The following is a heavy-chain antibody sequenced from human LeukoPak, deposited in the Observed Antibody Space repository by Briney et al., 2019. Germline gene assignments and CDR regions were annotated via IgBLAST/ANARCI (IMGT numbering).Heavy chain of an antibody. J-gene: IGHJ4*02. CDR3: AKGRLVVTATPIDY. V-gene: IGHV3-23*01. CDR1: GFTFSSYA. D-gene: IGHD2-21*02. Sequence: SGGSLRLSCAVSGFTFSSYAMSWVSQAPGKGLEWVSAISGGGGSTYYADSVKGRFTISRDNSKNTLYLQMNSLRAEDTAVYYCAKGRLVVTATPIDYWGQGTLVTVSS. CDR2: ISGGGGST.